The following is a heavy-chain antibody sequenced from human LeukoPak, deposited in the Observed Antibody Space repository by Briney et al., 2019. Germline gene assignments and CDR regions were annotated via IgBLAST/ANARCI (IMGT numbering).Heavy chain of an antibody. CDR2: IYHSGST. J-gene: IGHJ5*02. CDR3: ARTPVVVAATGDNWFDP. D-gene: IGHD2-15*01. V-gene: IGHV4-4*02. Sequence: PSETLSLTCAVSGGSISSSNRWSWVRQPPGKGLEWIGEIYHSGSTNYNPSLKSRVTISVDKSKNQFSLKLSSVTAADTAVYYCARTPVVVAATGDNWFDPWGQGTLVTVSS. CDR1: GGSISSSNR.